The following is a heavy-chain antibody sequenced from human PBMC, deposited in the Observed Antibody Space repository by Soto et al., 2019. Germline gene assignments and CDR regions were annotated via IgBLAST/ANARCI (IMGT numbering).Heavy chain of an antibody. CDR2: SSWNSGSI. CDR3: SKCSRQSEYCSYFFAFDI. V-gene: IGHV3-9*01. Sequence: GGSLRLSCAASGFTFDDNAMHWVRQAPGKGLEWVSGSSWNSGSIGYAHSRKGRFTISRDNAKNSLYLRVNNLRADDASLYCCSKCSRQSEYCSYFFAFDIWGQGTMVTVSS. D-gene: IGHD6-6*01. CDR1: GFTFDDNA. J-gene: IGHJ3*02.